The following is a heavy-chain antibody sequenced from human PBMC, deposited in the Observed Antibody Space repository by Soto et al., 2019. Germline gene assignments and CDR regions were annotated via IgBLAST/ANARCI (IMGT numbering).Heavy chain of an antibody. D-gene: IGHD3-9*01. Sequence: ASVKVSCKASGGTFSSYAISWVRQAPGQGLEWMGGIIPIFGTANYAQKFQGRVTITADESTSTAYMELSSLRSEDTAVYYCARYYDILTGGPDYYYYGMDVRGQGTTVTVSS. CDR3: ARYYDILTGGPDYYYYGMDV. CDR1: GGTFSSYA. J-gene: IGHJ6*02. V-gene: IGHV1-69*13. CDR2: IIPIFGTA.